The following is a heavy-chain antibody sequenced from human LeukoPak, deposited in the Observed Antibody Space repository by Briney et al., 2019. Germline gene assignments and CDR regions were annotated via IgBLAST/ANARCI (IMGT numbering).Heavy chain of an antibody. V-gene: IGHV4-59*08. CDR3: ARFVRSGSCLLAGFDY. D-gene: IGHD1-26*01. Sequence: SETLSLTCTVSGGSISSYYWSWIRQPPGKGLEWIGYIYYSGSTNYNPSLKSRVTISVDTSKNQFSLKLSSVTAADTAVYYCARFVRSGSCLLAGFDYWGQGTLVTVSS. CDR1: GGSISSYY. CDR2: IYYSGST. J-gene: IGHJ4*02.